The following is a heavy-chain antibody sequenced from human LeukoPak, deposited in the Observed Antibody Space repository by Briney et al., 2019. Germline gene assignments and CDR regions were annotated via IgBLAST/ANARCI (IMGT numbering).Heavy chain of an antibody. CDR1: GGSTSGYY. J-gene: IGHJ4*02. CDR3: ARSSDTSGYYYYFDC. Sequence: PSETLSLTCTVSGGSTSGYYWSWIRQPPGKGLEWIGYIHYSGYTSYNPSLMSRVTISVDTSKNQFSLKLRSATAADTAVYYCARSSDTSGYYYYFDCWGQGTLVTVSS. D-gene: IGHD3-22*01. V-gene: IGHV4-59*01. CDR2: IHYSGYT.